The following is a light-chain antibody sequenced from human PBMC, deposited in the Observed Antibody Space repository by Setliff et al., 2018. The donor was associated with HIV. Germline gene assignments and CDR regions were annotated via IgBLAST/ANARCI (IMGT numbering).Light chain of an antibody. CDR3: SPYTSIYTYG. CDR1: SSDVGGYNY. Sequence: QSVLAQPASVSGSPGQSITMSCTGTSSDVGGYNYVSWYQQHPGKAPKLIIYEVSNRPSGVSNRFSGSKSGNTASLTISGLQAEDEADYYRSPYTSIYTYGFGTGTKSPS. J-gene: IGLJ1*01. V-gene: IGLV2-14*01. CDR2: EVS.